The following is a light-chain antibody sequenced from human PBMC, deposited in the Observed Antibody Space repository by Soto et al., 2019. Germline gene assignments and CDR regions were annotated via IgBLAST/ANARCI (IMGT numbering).Light chain of an antibody. Sequence: DILMTQSPDSLIVSLGERATINCKSSQSVLYRSNNKNYLAWYQQRPGQPPRLLIYWASTRESGVPDRFTGSGSGTDFTLTISSLQAEDVAVYYCQQYYSSPLTFGGGTKVDIK. CDR1: QSVLYRSNNKNY. CDR3: QQYYSSPLT. J-gene: IGKJ4*01. CDR2: WAS. V-gene: IGKV4-1*01.